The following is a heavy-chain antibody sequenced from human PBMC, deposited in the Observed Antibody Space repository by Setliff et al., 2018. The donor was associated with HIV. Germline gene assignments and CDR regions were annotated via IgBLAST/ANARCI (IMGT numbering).Heavy chain of an antibody. CDR3: ASRGIVVVTMSMPDEFFVH. D-gene: IGHD2-21*02. CDR1: GYSISSGSY. J-gene: IGHJ1*01. V-gene: IGHV4-38-2*01. CDR2: IYYSGTT. Sequence: PSETRLTCVVSGYSISSGSYWGWIRQLPGKGLEWIESIYYSGTTYYNPSLRGRVTISVDRSRNQFSLTLNSVTAADTATYYCASRGIVVVTMSMPDEFFVHWGHGTLVTVSS.